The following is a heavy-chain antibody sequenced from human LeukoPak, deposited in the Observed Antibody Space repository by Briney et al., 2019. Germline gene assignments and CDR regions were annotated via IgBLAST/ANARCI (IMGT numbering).Heavy chain of an antibody. V-gene: IGHV1-18*01. J-gene: IGHJ4*02. CDR3: VRTGRHKTSVAQDDY. CDR2: ISAYNGNT. Sequence: ASVKVSCKASGYTFTSYGINWVRQAPGQGLEWMGWISAYNGNTNYAQKLQGRVTMTTDTSTSTAYMNLRSLRSDDTAVYYCVRTGRHKTSVAQDDYWGQGTLVTVSS. D-gene: IGHD3-10*01. CDR1: GYTFTSYG.